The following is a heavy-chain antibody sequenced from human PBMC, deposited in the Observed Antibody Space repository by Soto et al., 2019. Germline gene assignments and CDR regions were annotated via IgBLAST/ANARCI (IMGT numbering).Heavy chain of an antibody. CDR2: IYHSGST. J-gene: IGHJ4*02. CDR3: ARRYGTTFDY. CDR1: GYSFTSYW. D-gene: IGHD1-7*01. V-gene: IGHV4-59*01. Sequence: ESLKISCKGSGYSFTSYWIGWVRQTPGKGLEWIGCIYHSGSTNYNPSLKSRVTISVDTSKNQFSLKLSSVTAADTAVYYCARRYGTTFDYWGQGTLVTVSS.